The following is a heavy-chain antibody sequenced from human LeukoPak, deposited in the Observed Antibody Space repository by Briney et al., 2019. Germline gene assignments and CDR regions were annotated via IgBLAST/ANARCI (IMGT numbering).Heavy chain of an antibody. CDR3: ARGACGDYYFDY. D-gene: IGHD4-17*01. CDR2: ISGSSTTI. CDR1: GFTFSIYT. V-gene: IGHV3-48*01. J-gene: IGHJ4*02. Sequence: GGSLKLSCAASGFTFSIYTMNWVRQAPGKGLEWVSYISGSSTTIYYANSVKGQFTISRDNAKNSLYLQMNSLRAEDTAVYYCARGACGDYYFDYGGQGTLVIVSS.